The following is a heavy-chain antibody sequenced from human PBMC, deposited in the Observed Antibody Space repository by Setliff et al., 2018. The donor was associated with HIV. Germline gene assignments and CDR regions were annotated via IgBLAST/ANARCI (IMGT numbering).Heavy chain of an antibody. CDR2: INHSGST. CDR3: AIGTSGGHSSGYYYFDY. CDR1: GGSFSGYY. Sequence: SETLSLTCAVYGGSFSGYYWSWIRQPPGKGLECIGEINHSGSTNHNPSLKSRVTISVDTSKKQFSLRLSSVTAADTAVYYCAIGTSGGHSSGYYYFDYWGHGTLVTVSS. D-gene: IGHD3-22*01. J-gene: IGHJ4*01. V-gene: IGHV4-34*01.